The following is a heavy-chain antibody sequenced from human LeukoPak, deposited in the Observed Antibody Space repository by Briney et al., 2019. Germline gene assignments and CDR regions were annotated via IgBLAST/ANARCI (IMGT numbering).Heavy chain of an antibody. CDR1: GFTFSRYL. CDR3: AMRGDY. V-gene: IGHV3-48*03. CDR2: ISSNGSTI. Sequence: PGGSLRPSCAASGFTFSRYLMNWVRQAPGRGLEWVSYISSNGSTIYYADSVTGRFTISRDNAKNSLYLQMDSLRAEDTAAYYCAMRGDYWGQGTLVTVSS. J-gene: IGHJ4*02.